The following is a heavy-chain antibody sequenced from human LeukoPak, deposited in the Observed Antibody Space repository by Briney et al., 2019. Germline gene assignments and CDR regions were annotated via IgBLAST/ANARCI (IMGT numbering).Heavy chain of an antibody. V-gene: IGHV2-70*11. Sequence: SGPALVKPTQTLALTCTFSGFSLSTSGMCVSWIRQPPGKALEWLARIDWDDDKYYSTSLKTRLTISKDTSKNQVVLTMTNMDPVDTATYYCARISGHHSPFDYWGQGTLVTVSS. CDR2: IDWDDDK. CDR3: ARISGHHSPFDY. CDR1: GFSLSTSGMC. J-gene: IGHJ4*02. D-gene: IGHD5-12*01.